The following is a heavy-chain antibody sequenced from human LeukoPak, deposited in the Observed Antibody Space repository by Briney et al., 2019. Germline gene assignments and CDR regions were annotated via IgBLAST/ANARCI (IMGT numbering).Heavy chain of an antibody. J-gene: IGHJ3*01. D-gene: IGHD4-17*01. CDR3: VRHQDSGAHESAFNV. V-gene: IGHV4-39*01. CDR2: IFYGRST. CDR1: GGSISTSSYY. Sequence: SETLSLTCTVSGGSISTSSYYWGWIRQPPGKDLERIGSIFYGRSTYYNPSLKSRLAITVDTSKNQFSLELSSVTAADTAVYYCVRHQDSGAHESAFNVWGQGTMVTVSS.